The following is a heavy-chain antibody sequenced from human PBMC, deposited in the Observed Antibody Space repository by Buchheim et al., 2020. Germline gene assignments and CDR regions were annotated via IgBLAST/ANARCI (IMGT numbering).Heavy chain of an antibody. Sequence: EVQLVESGGGLVQPGGSLRLSCAASGFTFSSYWMSWVRQAPGKGLEWVANIKQDGSEKYYVDSVKGRFTISRDNAKNSLYLQMNSLRAEDTAVYYCASSPGPDFLTGYYIGPAYFDYWGQGTL. CDR2: IKQDGSEK. D-gene: IGHD3-9*01. J-gene: IGHJ4*02. CDR3: ASSPGPDFLTGYYIGPAYFDY. CDR1: GFTFSSYW. V-gene: IGHV3-7*01.